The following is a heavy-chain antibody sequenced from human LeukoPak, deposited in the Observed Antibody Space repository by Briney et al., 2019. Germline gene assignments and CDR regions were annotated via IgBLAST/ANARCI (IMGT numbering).Heavy chain of an antibody. J-gene: IGHJ4*02. V-gene: IGHV3-74*01. D-gene: IGHD3-10*01. CDR3: ARDRGPRTGFMVREAYDY. CDR1: GLTFSDYW. Sequence: GGSLRLSCAASGLTFSDYWIHWVRQAPGKGLVWVSRINTDGSITNYADSVKGRFSISRDNAKNTLYLQMSSLRAEDTAVYYCARDRGPRTGFMVREAYDYWGQGTLVTVSS. CDR2: INTDGSIT.